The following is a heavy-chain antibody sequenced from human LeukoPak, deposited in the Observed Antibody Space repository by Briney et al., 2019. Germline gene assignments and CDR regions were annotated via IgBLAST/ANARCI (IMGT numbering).Heavy chain of an antibody. D-gene: IGHD6-25*01. J-gene: IGHJ4*02. CDR1: GLTFSNYA. Sequence: GGSLRLSCAASGLTFSNYAMSLVRPVPGKGLEWVSEISVLGSIILYAASVNGRFNISKDNSKNTLDLQMNKPRAEDTAIYCCAKGGYNSGWRNYFDSWGQGTLVTVSS. CDR2: ISVLGSII. CDR3: AKGGYNSGWRNYFDS. V-gene: IGHV3-23*01.